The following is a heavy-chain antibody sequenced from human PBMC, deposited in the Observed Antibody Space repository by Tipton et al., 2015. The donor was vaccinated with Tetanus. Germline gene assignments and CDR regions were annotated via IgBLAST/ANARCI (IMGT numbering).Heavy chain of an antibody. CDR1: GGSISSGGYY. D-gene: IGHD1-26*01. CDR3: ARDQARGARGWNYFDY. Sequence: TLSLTCTVSGGSISSGGYYWSWIRQHPGKGLEWIGDIYYSGSTYYNPSLESRVTISVDTSKNQFSLKLNSVTAADTAVYYCARDQARGARGWNYFDYCGQGTLVTVSS. J-gene: IGHJ4*02. V-gene: IGHV4-31*03. CDR2: IYYSGST.